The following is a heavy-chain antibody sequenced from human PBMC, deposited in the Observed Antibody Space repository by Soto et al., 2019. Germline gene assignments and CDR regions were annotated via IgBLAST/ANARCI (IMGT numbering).Heavy chain of an antibody. Sequence: PSETLSLTCTVSGGSVSSGSYYWSWIRQPPGKGLEWIGYIYYSGSTNYNPSLKSRVTISVDTSKNQFSLKLSSVTAADTAVYYCARGRIYYYDSSGYYLDYWGQGTLVTVSS. V-gene: IGHV4-61*01. D-gene: IGHD3-22*01. CDR1: GGSVSSGSYY. J-gene: IGHJ4*02. CDR3: ARGRIYYYDSSGYYLDY. CDR2: IYYSGST.